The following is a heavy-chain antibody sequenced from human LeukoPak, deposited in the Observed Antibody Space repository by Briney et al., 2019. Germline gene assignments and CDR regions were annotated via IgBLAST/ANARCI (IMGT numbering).Heavy chain of an antibody. V-gene: IGHV1-69*05. CDR3: ASDGRYCSGGSCYSY. Sequence: VKVSCKASGGTFSSYAISWVRQAPGQGLEWRGRIIPIFGTANYAQKFQGRVTITTDESTSTAYMEPSSLRSEDTAVYYCASDGRYCSGGSCYSYWGQGTLVTVSS. CDR1: GGTFSSYA. D-gene: IGHD2-15*01. CDR2: IIPIFGTA. J-gene: IGHJ4*02.